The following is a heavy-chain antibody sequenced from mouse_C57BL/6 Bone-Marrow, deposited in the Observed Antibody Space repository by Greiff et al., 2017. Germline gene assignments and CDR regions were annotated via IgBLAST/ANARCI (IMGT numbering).Heavy chain of an antibody. J-gene: IGHJ3*01. D-gene: IGHD2-4*01. CDR3: ARLGLRQFAY. CDR1: GFTFSSYG. V-gene: IGHV5-6*01. Sequence: VQLKESGGDLVKPGGSLKLSCAASGFTFSSYGLSWVRQTPDKRLEWVATISSGGSYTYYPDSVKGRFPISRDNAKNTLYLQMSSLKSEDTAMYYCARLGLRQFAYWGQGTLVTVSA. CDR2: ISSGGSYT.